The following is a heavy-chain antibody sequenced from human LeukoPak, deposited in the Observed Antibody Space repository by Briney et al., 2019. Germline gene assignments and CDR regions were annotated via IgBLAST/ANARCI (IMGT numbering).Heavy chain of an antibody. V-gene: IGHV3-23*01. J-gene: IGHJ4*02. CDR1: GFTFSSYA. Sequence: GGSLRLSCAASGFTFSSYAMHWVRQAPGKGLEWVSSISGSGDSTYYADSVKGRFTISRDNSKNTLYLQMNSLRAEDTAVYYCAKTPTVVTPRYFDYWGQGTLVTVSS. CDR2: ISGSGDST. CDR3: AKTPTVVTPRYFDY. D-gene: IGHD4-23*01.